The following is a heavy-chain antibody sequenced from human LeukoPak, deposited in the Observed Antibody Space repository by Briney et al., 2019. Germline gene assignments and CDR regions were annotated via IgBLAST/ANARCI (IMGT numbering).Heavy chain of an antibody. V-gene: IGHV4-39*07. CDR2: IYYSGST. D-gene: IGHD6-25*01. J-gene: IGHJ4*02. CDR1: GGSISSSSYY. CDR3: ARDEGAQRKYFDY. Sequence: SETLSLTCTVSGGSISSSSYYWGWIRQPPGKGLEWIGSIYYSGSTYYNPSLKSRVTISVDTSKNQFSLKLSSVTAADTAVYYCARDEGAQRKYFDYWGQGTLVTVSS.